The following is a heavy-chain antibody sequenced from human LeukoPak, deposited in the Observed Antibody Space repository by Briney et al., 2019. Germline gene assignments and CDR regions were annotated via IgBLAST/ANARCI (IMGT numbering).Heavy chain of an antibody. CDR3: ARADYRGWFDP. CDR1: GYTFTGYY. V-gene: IGHV1-2*02. D-gene: IGHD4-11*01. CDR2: INPNSGGT. J-gene: IGHJ5*02. Sequence: ASVKVSCKASGYTFTGYYMHWVRQAPGQGLEWMRWINPNSGGTNYAQKFQGRVTMTRDTSISTAYMGLSRLRSDDTAVYYCARADYRGWFDPWGQGTLVTVSS.